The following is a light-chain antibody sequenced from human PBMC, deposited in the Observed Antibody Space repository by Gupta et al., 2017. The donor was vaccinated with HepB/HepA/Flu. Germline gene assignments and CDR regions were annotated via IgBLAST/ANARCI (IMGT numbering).Light chain of an antibody. V-gene: IGKV1-5*03. CDR2: EAS. CDR1: QSISTL. CDR3: QQVYRYWT. Sequence: DIQMTQSPSTLSASVGDRVTITCRASQSISTLLAWYQQKPWKAPTLLIYEASRLESGVSSRFSDSGSGTEFTLTSSSRQPDDFASYYCQQVYRYWTFGQGTKVEMK. J-gene: IGKJ1*01.